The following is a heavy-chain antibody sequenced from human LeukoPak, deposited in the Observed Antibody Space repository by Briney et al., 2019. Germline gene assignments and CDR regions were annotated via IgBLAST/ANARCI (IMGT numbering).Heavy chain of an antibody. J-gene: IGHJ4*02. CDR1: GFTFSSYW. CDR3: ARDIPTGLWFGDYFDY. D-gene: IGHD3-10*01. Sequence: GGSXRXXCAASGFTFSSYWMSWVRQAPGKGLEGVANVKQDGSEKYYVDSVKGRSTISRDNAKNSLYLQMNSLRAEDTAVYYCARDIPTGLWFGDYFDYWGQGTLVTVSS. CDR2: VKQDGSEK. V-gene: IGHV3-7*01.